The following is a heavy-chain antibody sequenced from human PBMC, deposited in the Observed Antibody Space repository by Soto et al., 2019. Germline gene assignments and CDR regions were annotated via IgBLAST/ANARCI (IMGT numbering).Heavy chain of an antibody. CDR3: ARVGAYCVSTSCHDY. CDR2: ISAYNGNR. J-gene: IGHJ4*02. Sequence: QVQLVQSGAEVKKPGASVKVSCKASGYTFTTYGISWVRQAPGQGLEWMGWISAYNGNRDYAQKLQGRVTMTTDTSMSTAYMALRSLRSDDTAVYYCARVGAYCVSTSCHDYWGQGTLVTVSA. V-gene: IGHV1-18*01. CDR1: GYTFTTYG. D-gene: IGHD2-2*01.